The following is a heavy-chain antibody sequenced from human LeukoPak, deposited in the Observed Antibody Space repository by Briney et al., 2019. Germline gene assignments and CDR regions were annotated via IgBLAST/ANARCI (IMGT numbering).Heavy chain of an antibody. V-gene: IGHV1-18*01. CDR1: GYTFTSYG. Sequence: GASVKVSCKASGYTFTSYGISWVRQAPGQGLEWMGWISAYNGNTNYAQKLQGRVTMTTDTSTSTAYMELRSLRSDDTAVYYCARVGYCSGGSCSDAFDIWGQGTMVTVSS. CDR3: ARVGYCSGGSCSDAFDI. CDR2: ISAYNGNT. J-gene: IGHJ3*02. D-gene: IGHD2-15*01.